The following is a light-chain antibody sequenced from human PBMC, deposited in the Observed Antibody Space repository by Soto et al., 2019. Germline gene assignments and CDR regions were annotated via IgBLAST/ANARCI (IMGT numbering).Light chain of an antibody. CDR3: QQLNSYPLT. V-gene: IGKV1-9*01. J-gene: IGKJ4*01. CDR1: QGISRY. CDR2: AAS. Sequence: DIQLTQSPSFLSASVGDRVTITCRASQGISRYLAWSQQKPWKAPKLLIYAASSLPSGVPPRFSGSGSGTEFTLTISSLQPEDFATYYCQQLNSYPLTFGGGTKVEIK.